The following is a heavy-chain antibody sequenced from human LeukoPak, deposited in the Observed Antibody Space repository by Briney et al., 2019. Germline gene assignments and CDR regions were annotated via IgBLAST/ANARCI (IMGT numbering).Heavy chain of an antibody. V-gene: IGHV4-59*01. Sequence: PSETLSLTCAVYGGSFSGYYWSWIRQPPGKGLEWIGYIYYSGSTNYNPSLKSRVTISVDTSKNQFSLKLSSVTAADTAVYYCASGYSSGWYPYWGQGTLVTVSS. J-gene: IGHJ4*02. CDR1: GGSFSGYY. CDR2: IYYSGST. D-gene: IGHD6-19*01. CDR3: ASGYSSGWYPY.